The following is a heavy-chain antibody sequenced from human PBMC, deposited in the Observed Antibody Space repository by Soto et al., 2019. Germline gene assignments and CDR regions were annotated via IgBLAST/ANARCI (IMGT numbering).Heavy chain of an antibody. CDR2: ITSDGGTT. J-gene: IGHJ6*02. CDR1: GFSFDAYS. V-gene: IGHV3-43*01. CDR3: ARDRRLRDTYYDMDV. Sequence: DVQLVESGGVVVQPGGSLRLSCAASGFSFDAYSMHGIRQIPGKGLEWVSLITSDGGTTYYEDSVKGRFAISTNNSKSSLCLPLDSLRADDSAFYYCARDRRLRDTYYDMDVWGQGTMVTVSS. D-gene: IGHD2-21*02.